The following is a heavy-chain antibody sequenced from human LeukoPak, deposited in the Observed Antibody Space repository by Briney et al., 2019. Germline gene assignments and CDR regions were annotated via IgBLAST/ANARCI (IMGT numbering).Heavy chain of an antibody. CDR1: GYSFTSYW. V-gene: IGHV5-51*01. CDR3: ARHLEGPLYYFDY. J-gene: IGHJ4*02. CDR2: IYPGDSDT. Sequence: GVPLKISCKGSGYSFTSYWIGWVRQMPGKGLEWMGIIYPGDSDTRYSPSFQGQVTISADKSISTAYLQWSSLKASDTAMYYCARHLEGPLYYFDYWGQGTLDAVSS.